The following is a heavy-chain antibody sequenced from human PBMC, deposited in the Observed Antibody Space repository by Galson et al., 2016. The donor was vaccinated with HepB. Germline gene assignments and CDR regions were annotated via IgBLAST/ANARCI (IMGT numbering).Heavy chain of an antibody. J-gene: IGHJ4*02. V-gene: IGHV1-3*01. CDR1: GYTFTSYA. CDR3: ARGDFSGIAAAGTRY. Sequence: SVKVSCKASGYTFTSYAMHWVRQAPGQRLEWMGWINAGNGNTKYSQKFRGRVTITRDTSASTAYMELSSLRSEDTAVYYCARGDFSGIAAAGTRYWGQGTLVTVSS. D-gene: IGHD6-13*01. CDR2: INAGNGNT.